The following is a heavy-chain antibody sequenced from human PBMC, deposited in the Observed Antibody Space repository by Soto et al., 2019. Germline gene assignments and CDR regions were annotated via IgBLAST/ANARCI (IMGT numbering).Heavy chain of an antibody. Sequence: PGGSLRLSCSESGVTLSTYGMHWVRQAPGKGLEWVAVVWYDGSNKYYADSVKGRFTVSRDNSKNTLYLQMNSLRAEDTAVYYCARPLEQWQLGFGMDVWGQGSPVTVSS. CDR3: ARPLEQWQLGFGMDV. V-gene: IGHV3-33*01. CDR2: VWYDGSNK. J-gene: IGHJ6*01. CDR1: GVTLSTYG. D-gene: IGHD6-19*01.